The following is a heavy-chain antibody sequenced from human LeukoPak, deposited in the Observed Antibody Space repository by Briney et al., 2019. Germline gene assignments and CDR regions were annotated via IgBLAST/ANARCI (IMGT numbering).Heavy chain of an antibody. D-gene: IGHD5-12*01. V-gene: IGHV3-30*18. CDR2: ISYDGNNK. CDR1: GFTFNSYG. J-gene: IGHJ4*02. Sequence: GGSLRLSCAASGFTFNSYGMHWVRQAPGKGLEWVAVISYDGNNKYYADSAEGRFTISRDNSKNTLYLQMNSLRAEDTAVYYCAKMVAGYDPPTDDYWGQGTLVTVSS. CDR3: AKMVAGYDPPTDDY.